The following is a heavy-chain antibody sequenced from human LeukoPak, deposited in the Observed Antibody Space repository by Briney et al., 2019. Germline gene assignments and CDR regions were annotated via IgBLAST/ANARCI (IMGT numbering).Heavy chain of an antibody. CDR2: IYYSGST. CDR3: ARDHIAVAGPFDY. Sequence: SETLSLTCTVSGGSIGSSSYYWGWIRQPPGKGLEWIGSIYYSGSTYYNPSLKSRVTISVDTSKNQFSLKLSSVTAADTAVYYCARDHIAVAGPFDYWGQGTLVTVSS. V-gene: IGHV4-39*07. CDR1: GGSIGSSSYY. J-gene: IGHJ4*02. D-gene: IGHD6-19*01.